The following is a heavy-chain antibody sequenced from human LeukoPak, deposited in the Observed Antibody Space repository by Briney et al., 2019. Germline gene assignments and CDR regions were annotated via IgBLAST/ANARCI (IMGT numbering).Heavy chain of an antibody. CDR2: IYYSGST. J-gene: IGHJ3*02. V-gene: IGHV4-31*03. D-gene: IGHD5-12*01. CDR1: GGSICGGGYY. Sequence: PSETLSRTRTVSGGSICGGGYYWSWIGQHLGKGLEWIGYIYYSGSTYYNPSLKSRVTIPVATPKNQFSLKLSSVSAADTAVYNCAGWPRTYDAFDTWSQATMVTVSS. CDR3: AGWPRTYDAFDT.